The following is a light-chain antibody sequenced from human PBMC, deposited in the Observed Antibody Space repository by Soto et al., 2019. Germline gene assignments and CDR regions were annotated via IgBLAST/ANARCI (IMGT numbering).Light chain of an antibody. Sequence: EIVITQSPATLSVLPGEIATLSCRASQSVSSYLAWYQQKPGQAPRLLIYDASNRATGIPARFSGSGSGTDFTLTIRSLEPEDFAVYYCQQRSNWPPWTFGQGTKGDIK. CDR1: QSVSSY. V-gene: IGKV3-11*01. CDR2: DAS. J-gene: IGKJ1*01. CDR3: QQRSNWPPWT.